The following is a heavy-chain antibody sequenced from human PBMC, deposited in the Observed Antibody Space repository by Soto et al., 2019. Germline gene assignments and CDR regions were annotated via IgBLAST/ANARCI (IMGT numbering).Heavy chain of an antibody. D-gene: IGHD3-16*01. V-gene: IGHV4-30-4*01. J-gene: IGHJ4*02. CDR2: IYYSWST. Sequence: SETLSLTCTVSGDSIRSGNHYWSGIRQPPGKGLEWIGYIYYSWSTYYSPSLKSRVTISVDTSKNQFSLKLNSVTPEDTAVYYCARVFSYYESSDSYFDLWGQGDLVTVYS. CDR3: ARVFSYYESSDSYFDL. CDR1: GDSIRSGNHY.